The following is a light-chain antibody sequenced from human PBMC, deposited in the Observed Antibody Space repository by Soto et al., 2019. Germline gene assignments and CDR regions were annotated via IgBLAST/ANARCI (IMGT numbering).Light chain of an antibody. CDR3: CSYAGSYTWV. V-gene: IGLV2-11*01. Sequence: QSALTPPRSVSGSPGQSVTISCTGTSRDVGGYNYVSWYQQHPGKAPKLMIYDVSKRPSGVPDRFSGSKSGNTASLTISGLQAEDEADYYCCSYAGSYTWVFGGGTKVTVL. J-gene: IGLJ3*02. CDR2: DVS. CDR1: SRDVGGYNY.